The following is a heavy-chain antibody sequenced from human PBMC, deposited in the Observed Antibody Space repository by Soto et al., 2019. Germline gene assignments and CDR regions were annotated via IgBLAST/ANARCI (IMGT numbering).Heavy chain of an antibody. CDR2: ISYDGSNK. Sequence: RLSCAASGFTFSSYGMHWVRQAPGKGLEWVAVISYDGSNKYYADSVKGRFTISRDNSKNTLYLQMNSLRAEDTAVYYCAKVVDTAMVPGGYYYYYGMDVWGQGTTVTVSS. CDR1: GFTFSSYG. V-gene: IGHV3-30*18. CDR3: AKVVDTAMVPGGYYYYYGMDV. D-gene: IGHD5-18*01. J-gene: IGHJ6*02.